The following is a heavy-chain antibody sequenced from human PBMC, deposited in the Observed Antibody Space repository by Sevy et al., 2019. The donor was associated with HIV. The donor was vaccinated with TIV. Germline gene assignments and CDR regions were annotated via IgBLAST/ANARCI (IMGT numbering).Heavy chain of an antibody. CDR1: GFTFSDYP. CDR3: ARDSNTGYYYYFAMDV. Sequence: GGSLRLSCAASGFTFSDYPMHWVRQAPGKGLEWVAVISYDGIKKYYAESVKGGTTISRDNSENKLYLHMNSLRTEDTAIYYCARDSNTGYYYYFAMDVWGQGTTVTVSS. D-gene: IGHD2-8*02. CDR2: ISYDGIKK. J-gene: IGHJ6*02. V-gene: IGHV3-30-3*01.